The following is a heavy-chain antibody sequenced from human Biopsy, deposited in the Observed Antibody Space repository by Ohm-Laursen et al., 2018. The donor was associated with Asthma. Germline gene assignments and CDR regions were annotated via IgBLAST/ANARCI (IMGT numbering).Heavy chain of an antibody. V-gene: IGHV3-53*01. CDR2: IYSGGTS. CDR3: ARGGSSNWSHYYFDY. Sequence: LSCAASGFAVSRDYMFWVRQAPGKGLEWVSVIYSGGTSHTADSVRGRFTISRDYSKNTLYLQMHSLRAEDTAVYYCARGGSSNWSHYYFDYWGQGTLVTVSS. J-gene: IGHJ4*02. D-gene: IGHD2-2*01. CDR1: GFAVSRDY.